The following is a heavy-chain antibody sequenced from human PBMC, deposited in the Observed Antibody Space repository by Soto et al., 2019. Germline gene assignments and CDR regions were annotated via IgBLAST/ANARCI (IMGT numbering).Heavy chain of an antibody. J-gene: IGHJ6*02. D-gene: IGHD5-18*01. CDR2: ITSSRSFT. CDR1: GFTFSDYS. CDR3: ARMSTAWTQRIFYGTDV. Sequence: EVQLVESGGGLVKPGGSLRLSCAASGFTFSDYSMNWVRQAPGKGLEWVSSITSSRSFTYYADSLKGRFTISRDNAKNSLYLQMNSLRDEDTAVYYCARMSTAWTQRIFYGTDVWGQGTAVTVSS. V-gene: IGHV3-21*01.